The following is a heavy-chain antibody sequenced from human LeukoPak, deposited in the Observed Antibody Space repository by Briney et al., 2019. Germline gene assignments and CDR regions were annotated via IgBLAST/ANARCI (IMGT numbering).Heavy chain of an antibody. CDR3: AKGYEYYDSSGQFDY. D-gene: IGHD3-22*01. Sequence: GGSLRLSCAASGFTFDDYAMHWVRQAPGKGLEWVSLISWDGGSTYYADSVKGRFTISRDNSKNSLYLQMNSLRAEDTALYYCAKGYEYYDSSGQFDYWGQGTLVTVSS. V-gene: IGHV3-43D*03. CDR2: ISWDGGST. CDR1: GFTFDDYA. J-gene: IGHJ4*02.